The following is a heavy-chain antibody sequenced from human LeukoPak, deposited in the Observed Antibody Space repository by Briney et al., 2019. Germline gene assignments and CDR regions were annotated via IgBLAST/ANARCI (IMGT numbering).Heavy chain of an antibody. Sequence: SETLSLTCTVSGGSIRSYYWSWIRQPPGKGLEWIGYIYYSGSTNYNPSLKSRVTISVDTSKNQFSLKLSSVTAADTAVYYCARAEGYSAYHYYYYYGMDVWGQGTTVTVSS. CDR3: ARAEGYSAYHYYYYYGMDV. D-gene: IGHD6-13*01. CDR2: IYYSGST. CDR1: GGSIRSYY. V-gene: IGHV4-59*01. J-gene: IGHJ6*02.